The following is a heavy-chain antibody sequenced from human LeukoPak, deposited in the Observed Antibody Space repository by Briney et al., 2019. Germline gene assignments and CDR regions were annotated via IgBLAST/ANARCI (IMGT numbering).Heavy chain of an antibody. CDR2: FYYSGST. V-gene: IGHV4-39*02. D-gene: IGHD2-2*01. Sequence: SETLSLTCTVSGDSISTSNFWGWIRQSPGQGLEWIGTFYYSGSTYYNPSLKSRVTISVDTSKNHFSLKLSSVTAADTAVYYCARGPTYQPIDFWGQGTLVTVSS. CDR3: ARGPTYQPIDF. J-gene: IGHJ4*02. CDR1: GDSISTSNF.